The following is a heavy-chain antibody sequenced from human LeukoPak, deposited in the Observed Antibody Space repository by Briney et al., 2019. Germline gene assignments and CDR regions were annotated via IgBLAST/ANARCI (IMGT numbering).Heavy chain of an antibody. Sequence: KASETLSLTCAVSGGSISSGGYSWSWIRQPPGKGLEWIGYIYYSGSTYYNPSLKSRVTISVDTSKNQFSLKLSSVTAADTAMYYCARVKDPGGYYYYYYMDVWGKGTTVTVSS. J-gene: IGHJ6*03. CDR3: ARVKDPGGYYYYYYMDV. V-gene: IGHV4-30-4*07. CDR1: GGSISSGGYS. CDR2: IYYSGST. D-gene: IGHD3-16*01.